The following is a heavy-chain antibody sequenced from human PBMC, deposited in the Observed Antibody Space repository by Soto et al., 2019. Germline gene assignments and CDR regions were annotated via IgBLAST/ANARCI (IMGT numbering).Heavy chain of an antibody. D-gene: IGHD4-17*01. V-gene: IGHV1-8*01. CDR2: MNPNSGNT. CDR1: GYTFTSYD. J-gene: IGHJ5*02. CDR3: ARGQVYGDYRT. Sequence: ASVKVSCKASGYTFTSYDINWVRQATGQGIKRKRWMNPNSGNTGYAQKIQGRVTMTRNTSISTAYIELSSLRSEDTAVYYCARGQVYGDYRTWGQGTLVTVSS.